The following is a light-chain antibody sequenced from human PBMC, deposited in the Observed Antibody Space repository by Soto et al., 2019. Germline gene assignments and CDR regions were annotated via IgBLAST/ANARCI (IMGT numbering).Light chain of an antibody. CDR3: QQYNNWPRAT. Sequence: EIVMTQSPATLSASPGERATLSCRASQSVRSNLAWYQQKPGQAPKLLIYGASTRATGIPARFSGSGSGTEFTLSIGSLQSEDFAVYYCQQYNNWPRATFGGGTKVDIK. CDR1: QSVRSN. CDR2: GAS. J-gene: IGKJ4*01. V-gene: IGKV3-15*01.